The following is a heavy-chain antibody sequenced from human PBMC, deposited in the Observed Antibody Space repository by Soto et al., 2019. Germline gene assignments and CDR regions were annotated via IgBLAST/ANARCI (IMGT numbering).Heavy chain of an antibody. V-gene: IGHV1-69*13. CDR2: IIPISGTT. CDR3: ARGYCSGGNCYSGMDV. D-gene: IGHD2-15*01. J-gene: IGHJ6*02. CDR1: GGTFSTHA. Sequence: SVKVSCKASGGTFSTHAIIWVRQAPGHGLEWMGGIIPISGTTYYTQKFQGRVTITADEPTSTAFMELSSLKSDDTAVFYCARGYCSGGNCYSGMDVWGQGTMGTVS.